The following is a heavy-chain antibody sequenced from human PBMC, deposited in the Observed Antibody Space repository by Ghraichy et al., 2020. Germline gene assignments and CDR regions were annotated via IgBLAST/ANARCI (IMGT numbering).Heavy chain of an antibody. CDR1: GFTFSSYA. D-gene: IGHD6-6*01. CDR2: ISGSGGST. CDR3: AKGSSYSSSYYYGMDV. J-gene: IGHJ6*02. Sequence: GGSLRLSCAASGFTFSSYAMGWVRQAPGKGLEWVSAISGSGGSTYYADSVKGRFTISRDNSKNTLYLQMNSLRAEDTAVYYCAKGSSYSSSYYYGMDVWGQGTTVTVSS. V-gene: IGHV3-23*01.